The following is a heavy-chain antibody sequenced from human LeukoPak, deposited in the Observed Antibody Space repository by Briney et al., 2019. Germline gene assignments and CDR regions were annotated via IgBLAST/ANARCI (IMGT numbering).Heavy chain of an antibody. V-gene: IGHV3-21*01. D-gene: IGHD4-17*01. J-gene: IGHJ6*03. CDR1: GFTFSSYE. CDR3: ARDYGDYEPGRHHYYYYYMDV. Sequence: GGSLRLSCAASGFTFSSYEMNWVRQAPGKGLEWVSVISSSSSYIYYADSVKGRFTMSRDNAKKSLFLQMNSLRAEDTAVYYCARDYGDYEPGRHHYYYYYMDVWGKGTTVTVSS. CDR2: ISSSSSYI.